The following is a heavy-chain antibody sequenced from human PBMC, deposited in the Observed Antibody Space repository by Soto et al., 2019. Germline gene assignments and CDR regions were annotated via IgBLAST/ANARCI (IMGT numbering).Heavy chain of an antibody. CDR2: IKSKDDGGTP. J-gene: IGHJ5*01. D-gene: IGHD3-10*01. CDR1: SFGFSKAW. Sequence: PGGSLRLSCVASSFGFSKAWMNWVRQAPGKGLEWVGRIKSKDDGGTPDYTTPVKGRFTISRDDSKNTLYLQMNSLKTEDTAVYYCADYYASGSHAFDSWGQGT. V-gene: IGHV3-15*07. CDR3: ADYYASGSHAFDS.